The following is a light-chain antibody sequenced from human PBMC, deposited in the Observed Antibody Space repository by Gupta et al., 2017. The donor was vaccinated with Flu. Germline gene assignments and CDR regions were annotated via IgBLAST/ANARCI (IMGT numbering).Light chain of an antibody. CDR1: QSISSW. CDR2: DAS. V-gene: IGKV1-5*03. CDR3: QQYDSFSPYT. Sequence: DIKMTQSPSTLSASVGDRVTITCRASQSISSWLAWYQQKPGKGPNLLIYDASTLEIGVPSRFSGSGSGTEFTLTISSLQPDDFSTYYCQQYDSFSPYTFGQGTKLEIK. J-gene: IGKJ2*01.